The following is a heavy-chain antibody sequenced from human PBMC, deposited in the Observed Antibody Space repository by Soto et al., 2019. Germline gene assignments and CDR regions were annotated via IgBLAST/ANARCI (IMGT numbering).Heavy chain of an antibody. J-gene: IGHJ6*02. CDR1: GDSVSSNSAA. CDR2: TYYRSKWYN. V-gene: IGHV6-1*01. D-gene: IGHD2-2*01. Sequence: SQTLSLTCAISGDSVSSNSAAWNWIRQSPSRGLEWLGRTYYRSKWYNDYAVSVKSRITINPDTSKNQFSLQLNSVTPEDTAVYYCARVGAYHPTHFPVSYGMDVWGQGTTVTVSS. CDR3: ARVGAYHPTHFPVSYGMDV.